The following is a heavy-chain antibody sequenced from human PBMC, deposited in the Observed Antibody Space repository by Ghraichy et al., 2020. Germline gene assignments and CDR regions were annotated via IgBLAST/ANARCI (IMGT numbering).Heavy chain of an antibody. J-gene: IGHJ4*02. Sequence: GGSLRLSCAASGFTFSSYAMAWVRQAPGKGLEWVSTMSGNGGNTYYADSVGGRFIISRDKSKDTLDLQMNSLRADDTAIYYCALTSGWYRSFDFWGQGILVTVSS. V-gene: IGHV3-23*01. D-gene: IGHD6-19*01. CDR3: ALTSGWYRSFDF. CDR1: GFTFSSYA. CDR2: MSGNGGNT.